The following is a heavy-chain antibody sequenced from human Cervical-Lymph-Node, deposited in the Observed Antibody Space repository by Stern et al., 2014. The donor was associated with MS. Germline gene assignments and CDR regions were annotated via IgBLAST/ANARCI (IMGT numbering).Heavy chain of an antibody. D-gene: IGHD2-15*01. Sequence: VQLVESGGGLVKPGGSLRLSCAASGFRFSDYYMSWIRQAPGKGLEWVSFISVGGTTICYADSVKGRFANSRDNAKNSLYLQMNSLRAEDTAVYYCARGGGLAATINWGQGTLVTVSS. CDR3: ARGGGLAATIN. CDR1: GFRFSDYY. V-gene: IGHV3-11*01. CDR2: ISVGGTTI. J-gene: IGHJ4*02.